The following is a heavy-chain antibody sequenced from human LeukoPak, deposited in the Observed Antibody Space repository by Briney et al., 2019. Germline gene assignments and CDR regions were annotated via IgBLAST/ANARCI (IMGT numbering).Heavy chain of an antibody. CDR2: IYYSGST. D-gene: IGHD3-10*01. J-gene: IGHJ5*02. Sequence: SETLSLTCTVSGGSISSSSYYWGWIRQPPGKGLEWIGSIYYSGSTYYNPSPKSRVTISVDTSKNQFSLKLSSVTAADTAVYYCARYMVRGVNNWFDPWGQGTLVTVSS. CDR3: ARYMVRGVNNWFDP. V-gene: IGHV4-39*01. CDR1: GGSISSSSYY.